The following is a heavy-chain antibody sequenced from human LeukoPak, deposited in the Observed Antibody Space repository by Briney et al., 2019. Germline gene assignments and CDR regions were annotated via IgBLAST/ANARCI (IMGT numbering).Heavy chain of an antibody. D-gene: IGHD2-2*01. V-gene: IGHV3-66*01. CDR2: IWSGGTT. CDR1: GFTVNNNY. CDR3: ARDCSSSTCQDL. Sequence: GGSLRLSCAASGFTVNNNYMTWVRQAPGKGLEWVSSIWSGGTTYYADSVKGRFSVSRDNSKNTLFLQMNSLRVEDTALYYCARDCSSSTCQDLWGQGTLVTVSS. J-gene: IGHJ5*02.